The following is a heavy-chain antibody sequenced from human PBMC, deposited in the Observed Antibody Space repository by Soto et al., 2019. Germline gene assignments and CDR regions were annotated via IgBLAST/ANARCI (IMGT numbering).Heavy chain of an antibody. Sequence: SGPTLVNPTQTLTLACTFSGFSLNTSGVGVGWIRQPPGKALEWLALIYWDDDKRYRPSLMSRLTITKDTSKNQVVLRMTNMDPVDTATYYCAHRPGYCTGGSCYSSWGQGTLVTVSS. J-gene: IGHJ5*02. CDR2: IYWDDDK. D-gene: IGHD2-15*01. CDR3: AHRPGYCTGGSCYSS. V-gene: IGHV2-5*02. CDR1: GFSLNTSGVG.